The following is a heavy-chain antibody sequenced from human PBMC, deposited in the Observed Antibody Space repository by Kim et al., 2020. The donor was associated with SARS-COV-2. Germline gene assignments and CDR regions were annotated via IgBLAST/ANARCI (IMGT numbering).Heavy chain of an antibody. Sequence: GESLKISCKASGYIFTNYFFAWLRHVPGRGLEWIGIIDPDNSKTTYNPSFQGQVTISVDNSSATAYLHWSSVKASDTAIYYCARQWDQFFDYWGQGTLVTVSS. CDR2: IDPDNSKT. V-gene: IGHV5-51*01. CDR3: ARQWDQFFDY. J-gene: IGHJ4*02. CDR1: GYIFTNYF. D-gene: IGHD1-26*01.